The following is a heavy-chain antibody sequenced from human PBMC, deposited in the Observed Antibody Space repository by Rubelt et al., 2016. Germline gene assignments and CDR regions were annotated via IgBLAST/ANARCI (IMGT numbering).Heavy chain of an antibody. J-gene: IGHJ4*02. Sequence: QLVESGGGVVQPGRSLRLSCGASGFTFSSYGVHWVRQAPGKGLEWVAVISPDESKKYYADSVKGRFTISRDNSKNTLYLQMDSLRAEDTAVDYCARDSSGWYYFDWWGQGALVTISS. D-gene: IGHD6-19*01. CDR3: ARDSSGWYYFDW. V-gene: IGHV3-30*03. CDR2: ISPDESKK. CDR1: GFTFSSYG.